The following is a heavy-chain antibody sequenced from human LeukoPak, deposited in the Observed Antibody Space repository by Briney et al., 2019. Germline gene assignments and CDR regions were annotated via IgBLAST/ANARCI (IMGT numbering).Heavy chain of an antibody. CDR1: GFDFSNSF. D-gene: IGHD2-15*01. Sequence: GGSLRLSCTASGFDFSNSFMTWVRQAPGKGLEWISYISSRSTTIYYADSVKGRSTISRDNGKNTVYLQMNNLRVDDTAVFYCGKGSLAVPATPLDFWGQGTLVTVSS. V-gene: IGHV3-11*01. CDR2: ISSRSTTI. CDR3: GKGSLAVPATPLDF. J-gene: IGHJ4*02.